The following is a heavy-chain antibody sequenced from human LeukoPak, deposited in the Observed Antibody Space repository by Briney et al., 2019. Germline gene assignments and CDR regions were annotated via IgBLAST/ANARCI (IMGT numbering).Heavy chain of an antibody. Sequence: GGSLRLSRAASGFTFSSYAMSWVRQAPGKGLEWVSAISGSGGSTYYADSVKGRFTISRDNSKNMLFLQMDSLRVEDTARYYCATWAARILGTDTWGQGTLVTVSS. V-gene: IGHV3-23*01. J-gene: IGHJ5*02. D-gene: IGHD3-3*01. CDR1: GFTFSSYA. CDR2: ISGSGGST. CDR3: ATWAARILGTDT.